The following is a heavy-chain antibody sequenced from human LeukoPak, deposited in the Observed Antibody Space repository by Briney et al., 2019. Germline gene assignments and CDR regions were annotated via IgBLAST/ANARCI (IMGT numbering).Heavy chain of an antibody. J-gene: IGHJ4*02. D-gene: IGHD5-18*01. CDR1: GFTFSSYW. V-gene: IGHV3-7*01. CDR2: IKQDRSEK. CDR3: ARDPSRGYNYGYGDY. Sequence: GGSLGLSCAASGFTFSSYWMSWVRQAPGKGLEWVAHIKQDRSEKYYVDSVKGRFTIARDNAKNSLYLQMNSLRAEDTAVYYCARDPSRGYNYGYGDYWGQGTLVIVSS.